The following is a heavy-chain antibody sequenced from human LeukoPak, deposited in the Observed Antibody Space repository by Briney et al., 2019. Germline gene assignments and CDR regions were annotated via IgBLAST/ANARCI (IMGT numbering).Heavy chain of an antibody. V-gene: IGHV1-8*01. CDR3: ARDSIAPPNYYDSSGYYGTWWFDP. CDR1: GYTFTSYD. CDR2: MNPNSGNT. Sequence: ASVKVSCKASGYTFTSYDINWVRQATGQGLEWMGWMNPNSGNTGYAQKFQGRVTMTRNTSISTAYMELNSLRAEDTAVYYCARDSIAPPNYYDSSGYYGTWWFDPWGQGTLVTVSS. D-gene: IGHD3-22*01. J-gene: IGHJ5*02.